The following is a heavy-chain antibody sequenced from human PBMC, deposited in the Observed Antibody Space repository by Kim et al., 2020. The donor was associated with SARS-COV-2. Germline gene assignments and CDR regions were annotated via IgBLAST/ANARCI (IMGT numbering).Heavy chain of an antibody. V-gene: IGHV1-69*13. D-gene: IGHD3-10*01. J-gene: IGHJ4*02. CDR3: AGVTMVRGVIMSSFDY. Sequence: SVKVSCKASGGTFSSYAISWVRQAPGQGLEWMGGIIPIFGTANYAQKFQGRVTITADESTSTAYMELSSLRSEDTAVYYCAGVTMVRGVIMSSFDYWGQGTLVTVSS. CDR2: IIPIFGTA. CDR1: GGTFSSYA.